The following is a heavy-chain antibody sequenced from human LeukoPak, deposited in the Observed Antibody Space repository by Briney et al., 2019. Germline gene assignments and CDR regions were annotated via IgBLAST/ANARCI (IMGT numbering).Heavy chain of an antibody. CDR2: INTISSTI. D-gene: IGHD5-12*01. J-gene: IGHJ3*02. CDR3: SRDVDYAFDI. V-gene: IGHV3-48*01. Sequence: GGSLRLSCAASGFTFSSYSINWLRQAPGKGLEWVSYINTISSTIQYADSVKGRFTISSDNAKNSLYLQMNSLRAEDTAVYFCSRDVDYAFDIWGQGTMVTVSS. CDR1: GFTFSSYS.